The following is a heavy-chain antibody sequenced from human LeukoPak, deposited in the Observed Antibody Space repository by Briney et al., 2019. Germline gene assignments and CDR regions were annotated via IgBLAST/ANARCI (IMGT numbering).Heavy chain of an antibody. CDR2: ISSSSSFI. V-gene: IGHV3-21*01. J-gene: IGHJ2*01. D-gene: IGHD6-13*01. Sequence: GGSLRLSCAASGFTFTSYSINWVRQAPGKGPEWVSSISSSSSFIYYADSVKGRFTISRDNAKNSLYMQMNSVRAEDTAVYYCARDHGSSWGLGWYFDIWGRGTLVTVSS. CDR1: GFTFTSYS. CDR3: ARDHGSSWGLGWYFDI.